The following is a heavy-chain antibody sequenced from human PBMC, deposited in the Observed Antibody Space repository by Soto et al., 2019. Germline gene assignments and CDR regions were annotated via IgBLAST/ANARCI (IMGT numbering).Heavy chain of an antibody. J-gene: IGHJ6*02. CDR1: GGSISSYY. CDR3: ARFPVPTTYYHYSMDV. CDR2: IYYSGST. D-gene: IGHD1-1*01. V-gene: IGHV4-59*01. Sequence: QVQLQESGPGLVKPSETLSLTCTVSGGSISSYYWSWIRQPPGKGLEWIGYIYYSGSTNYNPSLKTRVTISVDTSKNQFSLKLRSVTAADTAVYYCARFPVPTTYYHYSMDVWGQGTTVNVS.